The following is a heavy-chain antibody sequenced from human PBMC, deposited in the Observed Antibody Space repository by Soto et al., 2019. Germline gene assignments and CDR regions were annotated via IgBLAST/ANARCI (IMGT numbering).Heavy chain of an antibody. Sequence: GGSLRLSCVASGFTFKTYDMYWVRQVPGQGLEWVSGIGTLRDTYYSASVAGRFIVSRENGRNSLYLQMNSLRAGDSGIYFCARGRSNDFSSSPPPRFDPWGRGTLVTVSS. J-gene: IGHJ5*02. CDR3: ARGRSNDFSSSPPPRFDP. CDR1: GFTFKTYD. V-gene: IGHV3-13*01. CDR2: IGTLRDT. D-gene: IGHD2-21*02.